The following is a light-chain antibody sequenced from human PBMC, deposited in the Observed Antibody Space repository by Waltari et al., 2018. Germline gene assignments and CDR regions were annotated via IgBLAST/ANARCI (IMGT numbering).Light chain of an antibody. V-gene: IGKV3-11*01. CDR2: DAS. Sequence: EIVLTQSPAVLSFSPGVTATLSCRASQSVGTYLAWYQQRPGQSPRLLIYDASYRATGIPARFSGSGSETDFTLTISSLQPEDFAVYYCQQRRNWPLTFGGGTRVQI. CDR1: QSVGTY. CDR3: QQRRNWPLT. J-gene: IGKJ4*01.